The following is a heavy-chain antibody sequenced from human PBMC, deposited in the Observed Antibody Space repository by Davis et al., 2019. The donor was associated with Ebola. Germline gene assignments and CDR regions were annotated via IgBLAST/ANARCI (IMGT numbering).Heavy chain of an antibody. CDR3: TRDLELSGGMDA. Sequence: GESLKISCAASGFTFSSYSMNWVRQAPGKGLEWASSISSSSTYIYYADSVKGRFTISRDNAKNSLYLQMNSLRAEDTAVYYCTRDLELSGGMDAWGQGTTVTVSS. J-gene: IGHJ6*02. V-gene: IGHV3-21*01. CDR1: GFTFSSYS. D-gene: IGHD3-16*02. CDR2: ISSSSTYI.